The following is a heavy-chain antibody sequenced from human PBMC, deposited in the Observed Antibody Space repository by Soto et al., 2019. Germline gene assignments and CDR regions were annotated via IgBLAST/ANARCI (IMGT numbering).Heavy chain of an antibody. Sequence: QVQLQESGPGLVKPSQTLSLTCTVSGGSISSGGYYWSWIRQHPGKGLEWIGYIYYSGSTYYNPCLKRRVSISVDTSKNKFYRKLRFVTSADMAAYYCAGSDIVLMVYAEWGQGTLVTVSS. CDR2: IYYSGST. J-gene: IGHJ4*02. V-gene: IGHV4-31*03. CDR3: AGSDIVLMVYAE. CDR1: GGSISSGGYY. D-gene: IGHD2-8*01.